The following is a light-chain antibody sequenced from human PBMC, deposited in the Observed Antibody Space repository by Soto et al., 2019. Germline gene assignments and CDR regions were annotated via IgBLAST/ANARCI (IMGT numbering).Light chain of an antibody. CDR3: QAWGRSTVV. CDR1: ELGDRY. V-gene: IGLV3-1*01. J-gene: IGLJ2*01. CDR2: QDT. Sequence: SSELSQPPSVSVSPGQTASITCSGDELGDRYACWYQQKPGQSPVLIIYQDTKRPSGTPARFSGSNSGNTATLTISGTQAADEADYFCQAWGRSTVVFGGGTKLTVL.